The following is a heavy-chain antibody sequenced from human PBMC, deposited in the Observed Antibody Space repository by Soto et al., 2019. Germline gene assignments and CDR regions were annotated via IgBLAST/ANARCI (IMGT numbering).Heavy chain of an antibody. D-gene: IGHD4-17*01. CDR2: IYYSGST. V-gene: IGHV4-31*03. CDR3: ARVYGEHNWFDP. J-gene: IGHJ5*02. CDR1: GGSISSGGFY. Sequence: SETLSLTCTVSGGSISSGGFYWSWVRQHPGKGLEWIGYIYYSGSTYYNPSLKSRLTISVDTSKNQFSLKLSSVTAADTAVYYCARVYGEHNWFDPWGQGTLVTVSS.